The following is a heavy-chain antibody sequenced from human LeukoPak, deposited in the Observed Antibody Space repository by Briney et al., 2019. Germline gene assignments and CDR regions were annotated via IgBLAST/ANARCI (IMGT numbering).Heavy chain of an antibody. Sequence: GSLRLSCSASGFTFHDYWMPWLRQPPGRERDWVAHINLYGRENYYVDSLKGRFSISRDNAKNSLFQQMISLGAEDTDVYYCVSDCSSASLSSGCYYAMDGLGKGTTVSVSS. D-gene: IGHD2-2*01. CDR3: VSDCSSASLSSGCYYAMDG. CDR1: GFTFHDYW. CDR2: INLYGREN. J-gene: IGHJ6*04. V-gene: IGHV3-7*03.